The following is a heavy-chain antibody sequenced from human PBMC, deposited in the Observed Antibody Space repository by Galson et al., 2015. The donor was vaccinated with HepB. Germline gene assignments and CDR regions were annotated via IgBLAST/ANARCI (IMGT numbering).Heavy chain of an antibody. V-gene: IGHV4-59*11. CDR1: GDSINSHF. CDR3: ARERGNGDYDGRYIYYGMDV. CDR2: IHYSGNT. Sequence: TLSLTCTVTGDSINSHFWSWIRQPPGKGLEWIGYIHYSGNTDYNPSLKSRVTISLDTSKSQFSLKLSSVTAADTAVYYCARERGNGDYDGRYIYYGMDVWGQGTAVTVSS. D-gene: IGHD4-17*01. J-gene: IGHJ6*02.